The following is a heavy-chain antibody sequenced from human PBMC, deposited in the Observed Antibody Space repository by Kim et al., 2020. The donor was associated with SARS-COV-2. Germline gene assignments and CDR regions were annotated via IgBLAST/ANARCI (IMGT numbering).Heavy chain of an antibody. Sequence: SETLSLTCAVYGGSFSGYYWSWIRQPPGKGLEWIGEINHSGSTNYNPSLKSRVTISVDTSKNQFSLKLSSVTAADTAVYYCARGLYYDSSGYYYVLRPDYFDYWGQGTLVTVSS. D-gene: IGHD3-22*01. CDR1: GGSFSGYY. CDR3: ARGLYYDSSGYYYVLRPDYFDY. V-gene: IGHV4-34*01. CDR2: INHSGST. J-gene: IGHJ4*02.